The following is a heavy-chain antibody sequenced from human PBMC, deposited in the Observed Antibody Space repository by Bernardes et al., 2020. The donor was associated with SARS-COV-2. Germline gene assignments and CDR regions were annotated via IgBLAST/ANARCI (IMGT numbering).Heavy chain of an antibody. CDR3: AREGATDGFREGFDY. J-gene: IGHJ4*02. V-gene: IGHV4-4*02. Sequence: SETLSLTCTVSNGFINSTNWWHWVRQAPGKGLEWIGEIYHSGDTNYNPSLKSRITMSVDKSKRQFSLRVTSVTASDTAVYYCAREGATDGFREGFDYWGQGAQVTVSS. D-gene: IGHD3-10*01. CDR2: IYHSGDT. CDR1: NGFINSTNW.